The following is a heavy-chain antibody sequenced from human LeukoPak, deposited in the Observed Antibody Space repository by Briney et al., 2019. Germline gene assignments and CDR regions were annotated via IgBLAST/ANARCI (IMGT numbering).Heavy chain of an antibody. CDR1: GGSISRSSSY. J-gene: IGHJ5*02. CDR2: IYYSGNT. Sequence: QESGPGLVKPSETLSLTCTVSGGSISRSSSYWGWIRQPPGKGLEWIGSIYYSGNTYYNPSLKSRVNISVDTSKNQVSLKLSSVTAADTAVYYCARRRTVSTTGRFVPWGQGILVTVSS. D-gene: IGHD5/OR15-5a*01. CDR3: ARRRTVSTTGRFVP. V-gene: IGHV4-39*01.